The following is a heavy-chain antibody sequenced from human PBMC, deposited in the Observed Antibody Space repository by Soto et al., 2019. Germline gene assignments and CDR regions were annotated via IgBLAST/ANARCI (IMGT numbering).Heavy chain of an antibody. J-gene: IGHJ6*02. CDR1: GGSISSGDYY. CDR2: IYYSGST. V-gene: IGHV4-30-4*01. D-gene: IGHD4-17*01. CDR3: ARDLRDYGDYLPPSHLWYYYYGMDV. Sequence: SETLSLTCTVSGGSISSGDYYWSWIRQPPGKGLEWIGYIYYSGSTYYNPSLKGRVTISVDTSKNQFSLKLSSVTAADTAVYYCARDLRDYGDYLPPSHLWYYYYGMDVWGQGTTVTVSS.